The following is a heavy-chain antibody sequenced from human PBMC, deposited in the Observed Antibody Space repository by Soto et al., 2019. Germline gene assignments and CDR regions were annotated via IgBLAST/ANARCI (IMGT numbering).Heavy chain of an antibody. Sequence: PGGSLRLSCAASGFDFYYYNMNWVRQAPGRGLEWVSSISGTGIDIHFADSVKGRFVISRDNAKTSLYLQMNSLRPEDTAVYYCAREPYYYDSSGYPGYFDYWGQGTLVTVSS. CDR3: AREPYYYDSSGYPGYFDY. D-gene: IGHD3-22*01. V-gene: IGHV3-21*01. J-gene: IGHJ4*02. CDR1: GFDFYYYN. CDR2: ISGTGIDI.